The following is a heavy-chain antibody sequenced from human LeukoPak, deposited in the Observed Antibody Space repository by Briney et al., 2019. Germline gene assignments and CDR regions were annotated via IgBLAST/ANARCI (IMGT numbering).Heavy chain of an antibody. CDR1: GFTFSSYA. Sequence: GGSLTLSCAASGFTFSSYAMHWVRQAPGKGLEWVAVISYDGSNKYYADSVKGRFTISRDNSKNTLYLQMNSLRAEDTAVYYCARDLVVDAFDIWGQGTMVTVSS. CDR2: ISYDGSNK. D-gene: IGHD2-21*01. V-gene: IGHV3-30*04. J-gene: IGHJ3*02. CDR3: ARDLVVDAFDI.